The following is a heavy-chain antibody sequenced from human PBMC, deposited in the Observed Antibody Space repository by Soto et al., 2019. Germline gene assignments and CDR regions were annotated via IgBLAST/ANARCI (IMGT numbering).Heavy chain of an antibody. CDR3: AKSLYYYDSSPLDH. CDR1: GFDFEDYA. Sequence: GSLRISCAASGFDFEDYAMPWVRQVPGKGLEWVSLTNSDGTDSYYMDSVKGRFTISRDNAKSTLYLQMDRLRPEDTALYFCAKSLYYYDSSPLDHWGQGTLVPVSS. J-gene: IGHJ4*02. CDR2: TNSDGTDS. D-gene: IGHD3-22*01. V-gene: IGHV3-43D*04.